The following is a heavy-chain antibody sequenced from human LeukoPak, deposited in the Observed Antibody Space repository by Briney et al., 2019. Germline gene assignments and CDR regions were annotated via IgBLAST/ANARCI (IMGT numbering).Heavy chain of an antibody. J-gene: IGHJ6*02. V-gene: IGHV1-18*01. CDR3: ARNGYCSSTSCPGNYYYYGMDV. D-gene: IGHD2-2*03. Sequence: ASVKVSCKASGYSFTSYGISWVRQAPGQGLEWMGWISAYNGNTNYAQKLQGRVTMTTDTSTNTAYMELRSLRSDDTAVYCCARNGYCSSTSCPGNYYYYGMDVWGQGTTVTVSS. CDR2: ISAYNGNT. CDR1: GYSFTSYG.